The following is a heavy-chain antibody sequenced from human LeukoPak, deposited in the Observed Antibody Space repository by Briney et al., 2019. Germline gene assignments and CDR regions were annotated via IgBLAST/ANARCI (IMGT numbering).Heavy chain of an antibody. Sequence: SETLSLTCTVSGGSISSGSYYWKWIRQPAGTGLEWIGRIHTSGNTNYNPSLKSRVTISVDTSKNQFSLKLSSVTAADTAVYYCARGGYDFLTGYYTPYYFDYWGQGTLVTVSS. CDR3: ARGGYDFLTGYYTPYYFDY. V-gene: IGHV4-61*02. D-gene: IGHD3-9*01. CDR2: IHTSGNT. J-gene: IGHJ4*02. CDR1: GGSISSGSYY.